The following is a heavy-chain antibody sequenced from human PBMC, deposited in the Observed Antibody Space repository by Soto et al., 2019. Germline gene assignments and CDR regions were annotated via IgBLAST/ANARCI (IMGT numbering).Heavy chain of an antibody. CDR2: IYPGDSAT. D-gene: IGHD4-17*01. V-gene: IGHV5-51*01. J-gene: IGHJ4*02. CDR3: ARRNDYGNYDFDY. Sequence: PGESLKISCKASGYSFTSYWVAWVRQMPGKGLEWMGIIYPGDSATTYSPSFQGQVTISADKSTSTAYLQWSSLEASDTAMYYCARRNDYGNYDFDYWGQGTMVTVSS. CDR1: GYSFTSYW.